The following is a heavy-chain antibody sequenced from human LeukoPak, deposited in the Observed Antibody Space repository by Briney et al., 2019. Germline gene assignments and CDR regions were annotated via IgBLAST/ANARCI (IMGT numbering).Heavy chain of an antibody. CDR2: ISYDGSNK. J-gene: IGHJ4*02. D-gene: IGHD3-16*02. Sequence: GGSLRLSCAASGFTFSSYGMHWVRQAPGKGLEWVAVISYDGSNKYYADSVKGRFTISRDNSKNTLYLQMNSLRAEDTAVYYCAKDRSDYVWGSYRYPTDYWGQGTLVTVSS. CDR1: GFTFSSYG. V-gene: IGHV3-30*18. CDR3: AKDRSDYVWGSYRYPTDY.